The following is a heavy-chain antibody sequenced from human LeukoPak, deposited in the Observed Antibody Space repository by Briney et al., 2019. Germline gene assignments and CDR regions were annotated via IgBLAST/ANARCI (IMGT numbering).Heavy chain of an antibody. CDR1: GFTFSSYG. V-gene: IGHV3-30*18. CDR2: ISYDGSNK. Sequence: GGSLRLSCAASGFTFSSYGMHWVRQAPGKGLEWVAVISYDGSNKYYADSVKGRFTISRDNSKNTLYLQMNSLRAEDTAVYYCAKVLSKGGGYYLTDFWGQGTLVTVSS. CDR3: AKVLSKGGGYYLTDF. D-gene: IGHD3-22*01. J-gene: IGHJ4*02.